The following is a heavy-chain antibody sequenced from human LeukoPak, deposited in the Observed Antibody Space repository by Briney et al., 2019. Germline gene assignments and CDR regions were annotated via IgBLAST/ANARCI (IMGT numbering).Heavy chain of an antibody. CDR3: AKPYNPGSGSYDY. CDR2: ISSSGGII. D-gene: IGHD3-10*01. J-gene: IGHJ4*02. V-gene: IGHV3-23*01. Sequence: GGSLRLSCAASGFTFSSYDMSWVRQAPGKGLEWVSVISSSGGIIYYADSVGGRFTISRDNSKNTLYLQMNSLRAEDTAVYYCAKPYNPGSGSYDYWGQGTLVTVSS. CDR1: GFTFSSYD.